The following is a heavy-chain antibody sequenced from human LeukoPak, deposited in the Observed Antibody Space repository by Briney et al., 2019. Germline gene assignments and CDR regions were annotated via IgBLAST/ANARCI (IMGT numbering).Heavy chain of an antibody. J-gene: IGHJ6*02. V-gene: IGHV3-21*01. Sequence: GGSLRLSCEASGFTFSSYATNWVRQAPGKGLEWVSSISTTSKYIDNADSVKGRFTISRDNAKNSLYLQMNSLRAEDTAVYYCAIEPGIAAATDPYYGMDVWGQGTTVTVSS. CDR3: AIEPGIAAATDPYYGMDV. D-gene: IGHD6-13*01. CDR1: GFTFSSYA. CDR2: ISTTSKYI.